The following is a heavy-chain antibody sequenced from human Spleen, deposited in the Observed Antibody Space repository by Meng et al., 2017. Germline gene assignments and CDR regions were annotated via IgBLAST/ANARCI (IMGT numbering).Heavy chain of an antibody. Sequence: QVQLQQWGAGLLKPSETLSLTCTVPGGSISSSGYYWAWVRQPPGEGLEWIGSVVYSGTTYYTSSLKSRVSISVDTSKNQFSLKLSSVTAADTAVYYCATTVRNWGQGTLVTVSS. CDR2: VVYSGTT. J-gene: IGHJ4*02. D-gene: IGHD4-17*01. CDR1: GGSISSSGYY. CDR3: ATTVRN. V-gene: IGHV4-39*01.